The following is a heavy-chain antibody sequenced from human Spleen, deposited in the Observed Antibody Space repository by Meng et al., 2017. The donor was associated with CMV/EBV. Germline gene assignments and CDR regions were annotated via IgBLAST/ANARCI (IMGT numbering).Heavy chain of an antibody. J-gene: IGHJ4*02. Sequence: SGYTFPSYYMHWVRQAPGQGLEWMGIINPSGGSTNYAQKFQGRVTMTSDTSTSTVYMELSSLRSEDTAMYYCARVGGIAAQLYHFDYWGQGTLVTVSS. CDR3: ARVGGIAAQLYHFDY. V-gene: IGHV1-46*01. CDR1: GYTFPSYY. D-gene: IGHD6-25*01. CDR2: INPSGGST.